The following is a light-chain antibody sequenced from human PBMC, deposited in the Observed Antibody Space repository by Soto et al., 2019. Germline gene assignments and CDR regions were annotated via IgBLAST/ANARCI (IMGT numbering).Light chain of an antibody. CDR3: QQYDNWPPLT. V-gene: IGKV3-15*01. J-gene: IGKJ4*01. Sequence: EIVMTQSPATLSVSPGERATLSCRASQSVSSSLAWYQQKPGQPPRLLIYGASTRATGIPARFSGSGSGTEFTLTISSLQSEDFAVYYCQQYDNWPPLTFGGGTKVEIK. CDR2: GAS. CDR1: QSVSSS.